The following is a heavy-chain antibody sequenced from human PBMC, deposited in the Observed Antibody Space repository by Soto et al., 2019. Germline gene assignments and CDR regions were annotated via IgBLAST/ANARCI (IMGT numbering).Heavy chain of an antibody. CDR2: IWRGGST. Sequence: QVQLQESGPGLVKPSGTLSLTCAVSGDSVSNNQWWSWVRQPPGKGLEWIGEIWRGGSTNYNPPRRGRVTISVDFSQNQLSLRLSSVTAADTAVYYCARDEVHWSITNCCPLAYWGQGILVTVSS. D-gene: IGHD2-2*01. J-gene: IGHJ4*02. CDR3: ARDEVHWSITNCCPLAY. V-gene: IGHV4-4*02. CDR1: GDSVSNNQW.